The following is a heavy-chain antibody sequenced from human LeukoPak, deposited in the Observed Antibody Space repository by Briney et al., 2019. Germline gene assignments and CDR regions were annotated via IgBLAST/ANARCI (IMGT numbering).Heavy chain of an antibody. J-gene: IGHJ4*02. Sequence: GGSLRLSCAASGFTFSSYEMNWVHQAPGKGLEWVSYISSSGSTIYYADSVKGRFTISRDNAKNSLYLQMNSLRAEDTAVYYCARGIDYDILTGYYDYWGQGTLVTVSS. CDR2: ISSSGSTI. CDR1: GFTFSSYE. CDR3: ARGIDYDILTGYYDY. V-gene: IGHV3-48*03. D-gene: IGHD3-9*01.